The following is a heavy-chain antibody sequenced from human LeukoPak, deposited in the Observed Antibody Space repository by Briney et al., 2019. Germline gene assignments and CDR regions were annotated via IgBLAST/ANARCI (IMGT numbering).Heavy chain of an antibody. D-gene: IGHD1-26*01. CDR2: IKSKTDGGTT. J-gene: IGHJ4*02. Sequence: PGGSLRLSCAASGFTFSNAWMSWVRQAPGKGLEWVGRIKSKTDGGTTDYAGQVKGRFTISRDDSKNTLYLQMNSLKTEDTAVYYCTTYSGSPRGGGCDYWGQGTLVTVSS. CDR3: TTYSGSPRGGGCDY. CDR1: GFTFSNAW. V-gene: IGHV3-15*01.